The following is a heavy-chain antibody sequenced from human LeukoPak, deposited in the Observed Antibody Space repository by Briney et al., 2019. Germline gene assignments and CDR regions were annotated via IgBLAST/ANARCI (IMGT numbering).Heavy chain of an antibody. CDR2: INHSGST. CDR1: GGSFSGYY. V-gene: IGHV4-34*01. J-gene: IGHJ5*02. Sequence: PSETLSLTCAVYGGSFSGYYWIWIRQPPGKGLEWIGEINHSGSTNYNPSLKSRVTISVDTYKNQFSLKLSSVTAADTAVYYCARGRNFWSGYYISWGQGTLVTVSS. D-gene: IGHD3-3*01. CDR3: ARGRNFWSGYYIS.